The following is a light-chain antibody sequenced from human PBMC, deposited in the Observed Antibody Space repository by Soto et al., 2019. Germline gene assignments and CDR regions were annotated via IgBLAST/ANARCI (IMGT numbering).Light chain of an antibody. CDR3: GTWDSSLSAYYV. V-gene: IGLV1-51*01. CDR1: SSDVGGNDF. CDR2: GNN. Sequence: QSVLTQPRSVSGSPGQSVTISCTGTSSDVGGNDFVSWYQQHPGTAPKLLTYGNNNRPSGIPDRFSGSKSGTSATLGITGLQTGDEADYYCGTWDSSLSAYYVFGTGTKVTVL. J-gene: IGLJ1*01.